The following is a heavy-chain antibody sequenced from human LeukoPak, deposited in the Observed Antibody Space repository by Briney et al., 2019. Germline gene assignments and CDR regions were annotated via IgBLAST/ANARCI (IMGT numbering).Heavy chain of an antibody. D-gene: IGHD3-9*01. CDR1: GFTFSAYA. V-gene: IGHV3-23*01. CDR3: AKRLGIGADVFDI. CDR2: ISGNGGNT. J-gene: IGHJ3*02. Sequence: GESXRLSCAASGFTFSAYAMTWVRQAPGKGLEWVSTISGNGGNTYYADSVKGRFTISRDNSKNTLYLQMNSLRAEDTAVYYCAKRLGIGADVFDIWGQGTMVTVSS.